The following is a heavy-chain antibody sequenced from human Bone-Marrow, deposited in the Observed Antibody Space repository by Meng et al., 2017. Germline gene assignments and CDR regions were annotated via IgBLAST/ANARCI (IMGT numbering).Heavy chain of an antibody. V-gene: IGHV3-23*01. CDR3: AKKYYYDSSGYSLDY. Sequence: GESLKISCAASGFTFSSYSMNWVRQAPGKGLEWVSIISGSGGSTYYADSVKGRFTISRDNSKNTMYLQMNSLRAEDTAVYYCAKKYYYDSSGYSLDYWGQGTLVTVSS. J-gene: IGHJ4*02. D-gene: IGHD3-22*01. CDR1: GFTFSSYS. CDR2: ISGSGGST.